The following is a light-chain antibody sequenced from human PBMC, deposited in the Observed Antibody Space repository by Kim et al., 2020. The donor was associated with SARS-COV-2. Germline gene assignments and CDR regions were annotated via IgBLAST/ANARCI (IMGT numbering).Light chain of an antibody. CDR3: QAWDSSTWV. CDR1: KLGDKY. J-gene: IGLJ3*02. Sequence: VSQGQTARITCSGDKLGDKYACWYQQKPGQSPVLVIYQDSKRPSGIPERFSGSNSGNTATLTISGTQAMDEADYYCQAWDSSTWVFGGGTQLTVL. CDR2: QDS. V-gene: IGLV3-1*01.